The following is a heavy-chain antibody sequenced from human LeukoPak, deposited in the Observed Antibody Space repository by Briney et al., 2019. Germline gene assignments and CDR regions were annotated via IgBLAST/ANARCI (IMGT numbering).Heavy chain of an antibody. CDR1: GGSFSGYY. CDR3: ARRMGRRFGERYYYYHYMDV. D-gene: IGHD3-10*01. CDR2: INHSGSI. V-gene: IGHV4-34*01. Sequence: SETLSLTCAVFGGSFSGYYWSWIRQPPGKGLEWIGEINHSGSINYNSSLKSRVTISVDTSKNQFSLKLSSVTAADTAVYYCARRMGRRFGERYYYYHYMDVWGKGTTVTVSS. J-gene: IGHJ6*03.